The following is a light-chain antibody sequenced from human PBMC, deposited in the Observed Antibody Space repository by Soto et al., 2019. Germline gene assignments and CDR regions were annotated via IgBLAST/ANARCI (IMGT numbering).Light chain of an antibody. CDR3: QQYYTTPYT. CDR2: WAS. Sequence: DIVMTQSPDSLAVSLGERATINCKSSQSVLYTSNNKNDLAWYQQKPGQPPRPLIYWASTRQSGVPDRFSGSGSGTDFTLTVSSLQAEDVAVYYCQQYYTTPYTFGQGTKLEIK. V-gene: IGKV4-1*01. J-gene: IGKJ2*01. CDR1: QSVLYTSNNKND.